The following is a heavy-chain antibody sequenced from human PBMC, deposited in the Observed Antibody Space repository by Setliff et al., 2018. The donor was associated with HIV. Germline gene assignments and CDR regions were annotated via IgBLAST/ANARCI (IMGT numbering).Heavy chain of an antibody. D-gene: IGHD6-13*01. CDR1: GYIFTTFG. Sequence: ASVKVSCKASGYIFTTFGFSWVRQAPGQGLEWMGWINTHNGNTHYAQRFQGRVTMTRDTSTTTAYMELRSLRSDDTAVYYCARAPGAADLWGQGTKVTVS. V-gene: IGHV1-18*01. CDR2: INTHNGNT. J-gene: IGHJ5*02. CDR3: ARAPGAADL.